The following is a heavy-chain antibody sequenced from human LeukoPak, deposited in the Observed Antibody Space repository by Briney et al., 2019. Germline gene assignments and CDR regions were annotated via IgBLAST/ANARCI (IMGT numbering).Heavy chain of an antibody. V-gene: IGHV3-74*01. D-gene: IGHD3-3*01. CDR3: ARGGYDFWSGYFIDY. CDR2: INSDGSGT. Sequence: GGSLRLSCAASGFTFSSYWMHWVRQAPGKGLVWVSRINSDGSGTSYADSVKGRFTISRDNAKNTLYLQMNSLRAEDTAVYYCARGGYDFWSGYFIDYWGQGTLVTVSS. CDR1: GFTFSSYW. J-gene: IGHJ4*02.